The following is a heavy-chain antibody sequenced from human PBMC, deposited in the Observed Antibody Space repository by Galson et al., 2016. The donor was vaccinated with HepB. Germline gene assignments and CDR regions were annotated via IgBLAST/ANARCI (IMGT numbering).Heavy chain of an antibody. D-gene: IGHD3-10*01. CDR2: ISRSSSYI. Sequence: SLRLSCAASGFTLSSYSINWVRQAPGKGLEWVSSISRSSSYINYADAVKGRLTISRDNAKNSVYLQMNSLRAEDTAVYYCARGTGWFAEISGGAFDIWGQGTMVTVSS. V-gene: IGHV3-21*01. J-gene: IGHJ3*02. CDR3: ARGTGWFAEISGGAFDI. CDR1: GFTLSSYS.